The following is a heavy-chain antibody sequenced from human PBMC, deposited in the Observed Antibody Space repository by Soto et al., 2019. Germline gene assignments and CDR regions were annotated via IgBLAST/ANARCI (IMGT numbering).Heavy chain of an antibody. CDR2: INHSGST. Sequence: QVQLQQWGAGLLKPSETLSLTCAVYGGSFSGYYWSWIRQPPGKGLEWIGEINHSGSTNYNPSLKSRVTISVDTSKNQFSVKLSSVTAADTAVYYCARDHYYDSSGYYFDPWGQGTLVTVSS. V-gene: IGHV4-34*01. CDR3: ARDHYYDSSGYYFDP. CDR1: GGSFSGYY. D-gene: IGHD3-22*01. J-gene: IGHJ5*02.